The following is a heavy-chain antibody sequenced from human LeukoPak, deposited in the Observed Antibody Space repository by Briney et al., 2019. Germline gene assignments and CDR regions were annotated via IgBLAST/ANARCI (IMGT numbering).Heavy chain of an antibody. J-gene: IGHJ6*02. CDR3: AERDYDFWSGPLKYGMDV. V-gene: IGHV1-69*04. CDR2: IIPILGIA. Sequence: ASVKVSCKASGGTFSSYAISWVRQAPGQGLEWMGRIIPILGIANYAQKFQGRVTITADKSTSTAYMELSSLRSEDTAVYYCAERDYDFWSGPLKYGMDVWGQGTTVTVSS. D-gene: IGHD3-3*01. CDR1: GGTFSSYA.